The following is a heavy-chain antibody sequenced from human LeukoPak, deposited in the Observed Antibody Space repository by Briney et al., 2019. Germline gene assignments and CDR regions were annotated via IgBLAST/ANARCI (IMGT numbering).Heavy chain of an antibody. D-gene: IGHD2-21*02. CDR2: VSNTNAI. CDR1: GFTFSSYS. CDR3: AREQTRGGDLDY. V-gene: IGHV3-69-1*02. Sequence: GGSLRLSCAASGFTFSSYSMNWVRQSPGKGLEWISSVSNTNAIFYADSVKGRFTISRDNARNSLYLQMFSLKVEDTAVYYCAREQTRGGDLDYWGQGAQITVSS. J-gene: IGHJ4*02.